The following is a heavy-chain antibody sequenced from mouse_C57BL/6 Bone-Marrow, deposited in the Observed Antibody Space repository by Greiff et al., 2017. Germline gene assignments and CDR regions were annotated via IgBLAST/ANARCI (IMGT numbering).Heavy chain of an antibody. V-gene: IGHV1-50*01. CDR3: ARGGAPTGFAY. D-gene: IGHD1-1*01. CDR2: IDPSDSYT. J-gene: IGHJ3*01. Sequence: VQLQQPGAELVKPGASVKLSCKASGYTFTSYWMQWVKQRPGQGLEWIGEIDPSDSYTNYNQKFKGKATLTVDTSSSTAYMQLSSLTSEDSAVYYCARGGAPTGFAYWGQGTLVTVSA. CDR1: GYTFTSYW.